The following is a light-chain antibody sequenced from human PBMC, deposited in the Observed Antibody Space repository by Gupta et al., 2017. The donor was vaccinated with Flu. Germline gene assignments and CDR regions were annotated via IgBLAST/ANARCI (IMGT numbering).Light chain of an antibody. CDR3: QQYYNIPYT. CDR1: QRRLDSSNSINH. CDR2: CAS. Sequence: NCKSTQRRLDSSNSINHLTWYQQKPGQPPKLLIYCASVREPGVPDRFSGSGSGTDFTLTISSLQAEDVAVYYCQQYYNIPYTFGQGTRLEIK. J-gene: IGKJ2*01. V-gene: IGKV4-1*01.